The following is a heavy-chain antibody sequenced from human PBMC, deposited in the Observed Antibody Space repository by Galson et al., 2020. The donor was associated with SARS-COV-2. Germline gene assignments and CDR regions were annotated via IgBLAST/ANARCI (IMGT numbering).Heavy chain of an antibody. D-gene: IGHD3-22*01. CDR1: GYSVSTTNY. CDR3: ARQGVNMIVLVTVPGWYFDL. Sequence: SQTLSLTCTVSGYSVSTTNYWGWVRQPPGRGLEWIGSVYPSGTTYYNPSPTRRVTISVDTSKNQFSLRLDSVTAADTALYYCARQGVNMIVLVTVPGWYFDLWGRGTLVTVSS. CDR2: VYPSGTT. V-gene: IGHV4-38-2*02. J-gene: IGHJ2*01.